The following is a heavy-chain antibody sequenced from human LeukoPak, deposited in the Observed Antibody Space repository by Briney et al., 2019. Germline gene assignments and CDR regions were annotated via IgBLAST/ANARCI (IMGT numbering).Heavy chain of an antibody. V-gene: IGHV3-23*01. D-gene: IGHD5-18*01. CDR3: AKCPPYQYSPLHY. CDR1: GFTFSSYA. Sequence: QPGGSLRLSCAASGFTFSSYAMSWVRQAPGKGLEWVSAIGASGDSTYYTDSVKGRFTISRDNSKNALYLQVSSLRAEDTAIYYCAKCPPYQYSPLHYWGQGTPVTVSS. J-gene: IGHJ4*02. CDR2: IGASGDST.